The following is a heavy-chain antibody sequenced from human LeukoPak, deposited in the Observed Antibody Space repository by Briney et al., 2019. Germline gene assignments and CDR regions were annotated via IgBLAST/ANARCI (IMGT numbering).Heavy chain of an antibody. D-gene: IGHD5-18*01. J-gene: IGHJ4*02. CDR3: ARVRGYSYGSSDY. CDR1: GFTFSSYG. CDR2: ISSNGGST. V-gene: IGHV3-64*01. Sequence: PGGSLRLSCAASGFTFSSYGMHGVRQAPGKGLEYVSAISSNGGSTYYANSVKGRFTISRDNSKNTLYLQMGSLRAEDMAVYYCARVRGYSYGSSDYWGQGTLVTVSS.